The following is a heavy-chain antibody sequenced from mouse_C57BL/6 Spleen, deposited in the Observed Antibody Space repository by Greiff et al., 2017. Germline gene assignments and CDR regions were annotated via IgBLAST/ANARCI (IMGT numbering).Heavy chain of an antibody. CDR1: GFTFSDYY. D-gene: IGHD1-1*01. CDR2: ISNGGGST. CDR3: ARRGGSSYAMDY. J-gene: IGHJ4*01. V-gene: IGHV5-12*01. Sequence: EVMLVESGGGLVQPGGSLKLSCAASGFTFSDYYMYWVRQTPEKRLEWFAYISNGGGSTYYPDTVKGRFTISRDNAKKTLYLQMSRLKSEDTAMYYCARRGGSSYAMDYWGQGTSVTVSS.